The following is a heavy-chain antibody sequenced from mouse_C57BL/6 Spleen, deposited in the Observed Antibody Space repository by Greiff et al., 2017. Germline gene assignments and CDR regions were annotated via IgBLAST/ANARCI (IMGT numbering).Heavy chain of an antibody. CDR1: GYTFTSYG. J-gene: IGHJ2*01. D-gene: IGHD1-1*01. Sequence: VKLQQSGAELARPGASVKLSCKASGYTFTSYGISWVKQRTGQGLEWIGEIYPRSGNTYYNEKFKGKATLTADKSSSTAYMELRSLTSEDSAVYFCARTGSTTVVATRYFDYWGQGTTLTVSS. CDR3: ARTGSTTVVATRYFDY. CDR2: IYPRSGNT. V-gene: IGHV1-81*01.